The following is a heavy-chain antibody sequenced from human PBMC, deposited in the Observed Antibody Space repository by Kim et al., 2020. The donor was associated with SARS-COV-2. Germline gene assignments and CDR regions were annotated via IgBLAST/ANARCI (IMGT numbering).Heavy chain of an antibody. Sequence: SVKVSCKASGGTFSSYTISWVRQAPGQGLEWMGRIIPILGIANYAQKFQGRVTITADKSTSTAYMELSSLRSEDTAVYYCARVGYCSGGSCLSNYYYGMDVWGQGTTVTVSS. CDR1: GGTFSSYT. V-gene: IGHV1-69*02. CDR3: ARVGYCSGGSCLSNYYYGMDV. D-gene: IGHD2-15*01. J-gene: IGHJ6*02. CDR2: IIPILGIA.